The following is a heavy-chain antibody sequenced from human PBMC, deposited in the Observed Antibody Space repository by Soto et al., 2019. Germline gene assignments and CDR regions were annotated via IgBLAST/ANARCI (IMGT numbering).Heavy chain of an antibody. Sequence: QVPLVQSGAEVKKPGSSVKVSCKASGGTFSSYTISWVRQAPGQGLEWMGRIIPILGIANYAQKFQGRVTITADKSTSTAYMELSSLRSEDTAVYYCARGDIVATTAFDYWGQGTLVTVSS. D-gene: IGHD5-12*01. V-gene: IGHV1-69*02. J-gene: IGHJ4*02. CDR3: ARGDIVATTAFDY. CDR2: IIPILGIA. CDR1: GGTFSSYT.